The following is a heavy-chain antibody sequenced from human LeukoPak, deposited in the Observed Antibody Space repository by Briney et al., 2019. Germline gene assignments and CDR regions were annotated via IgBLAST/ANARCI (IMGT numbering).Heavy chain of an antibody. CDR1: GFTFSSYA. J-gene: IGHJ4*02. V-gene: IGHV3-23*01. D-gene: IGHD6-13*01. CDR2: ISGSGGST. Sequence: GGSLRLSCAASGFTFSSYAMSWVRQAPGKGLEWVSAISGSGGSTYYADSVKGRFTISRDNAKNSLYLQMNSLRAEDTAVYYCASQVTLAAAGLAYWGQGTLVTVSS. CDR3: ASQVTLAAAGLAY.